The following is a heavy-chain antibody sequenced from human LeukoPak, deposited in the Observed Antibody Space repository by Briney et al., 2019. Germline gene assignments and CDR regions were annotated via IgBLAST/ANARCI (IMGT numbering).Heavy chain of an antibody. CDR2: IIPILGTS. CDR3: ARRHYDVLTGYHLYFFDF. CDR1: GYTFTSYY. D-gene: IGHD3-9*01. J-gene: IGHJ4*02. V-gene: IGHV1-69*10. Sequence: SVKVSCKASGYTFTSYYMRWVRQAPGQGLEWMGGIIPILGTSNYAQKFQGRVTITADKSTNTAYMELSSLTSEDTAVYFCARRHYDVLTGYHLYFFDFWGQGTLVTVSS.